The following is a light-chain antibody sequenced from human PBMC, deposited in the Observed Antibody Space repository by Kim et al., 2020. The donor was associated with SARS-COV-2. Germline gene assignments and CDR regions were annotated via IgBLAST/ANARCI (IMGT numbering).Light chain of an antibody. CDR2: DVN. Sequence: QSALTQPASVSGSPGQSITISCTGTSSDVGGYNYVSWYQQHPGKAPKLMIYDVNNRPSGVSNRFSGSKSGNTASLTISGLQAEDEADYYCCPYASISAYVCGAGTQLAVL. V-gene: IGLV2-14*03. J-gene: IGLJ1*01. CDR3: CPYASISAYV. CDR1: SSDVGGYNY.